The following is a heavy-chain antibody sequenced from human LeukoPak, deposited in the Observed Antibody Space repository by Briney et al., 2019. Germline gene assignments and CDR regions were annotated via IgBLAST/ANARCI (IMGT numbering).Heavy chain of an antibody. CDR2: IIYGGST. J-gene: IGHJ4*02. CDR3: ARVTEWNDFDY. D-gene: IGHD1-1*01. CDR1: GYSISSGHY. V-gene: IGHV4-38-2*02. Sequence: PSETLSLTCTVSGYSISSGHYWGWIRQPPGKTLEWIGYIIYGGSTNYNPSLKSRLTISIDTSKTQVSLKLSSVTAADTAVYYCARVTEWNDFDYWGQGTLVTVSS.